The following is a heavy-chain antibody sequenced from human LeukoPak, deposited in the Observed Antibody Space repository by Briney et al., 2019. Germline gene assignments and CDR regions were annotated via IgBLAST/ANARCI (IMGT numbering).Heavy chain of an antibody. CDR2: SSSSSSYI. CDR1: GFTFSSYS. J-gene: IGHJ4*02. Sequence: PGGSLRLSCAASGFTFSSYSMNWVRQAPGKGLEWVSSSSSSSSYIYYADSVKGRFTISRDNAKNSLYLQMNSLRAEDTAVYYCARGGQYYYDSSGYWYWGQGTLVTVSS. V-gene: IGHV3-21*01. D-gene: IGHD3-22*01. CDR3: ARGGQYYYDSSGYWY.